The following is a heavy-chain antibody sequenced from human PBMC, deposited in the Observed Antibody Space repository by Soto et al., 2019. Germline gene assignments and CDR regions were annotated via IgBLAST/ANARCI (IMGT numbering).Heavy chain of an antibody. CDR3: ARSVLNGKSSANIFFFSFDDP. Sequence: GWIVSSYEIEGQRRAPATGLERVAVISYDGSNNYYADSVKGRFTISRDNSKNTLYLQMNSLRAEDTAVYYCARSVLNGKSSANIFFFSFDDP. CDR1: GWIVSSYE. J-gene: IGHJ5*02. CDR2: ISYDGSNN. V-gene: IGHV3-30-3*01. D-gene: IGHD3-9*01.